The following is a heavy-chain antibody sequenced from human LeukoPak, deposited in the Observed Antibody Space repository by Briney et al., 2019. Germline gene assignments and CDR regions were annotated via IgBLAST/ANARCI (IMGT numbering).Heavy chain of an antibody. D-gene: IGHD6-6*01. CDR1: GYSFTNYW. CDR2: IYPGDSDT. V-gene: IGHV5-51*01. J-gene: IGHJ4*02. CDR3: ARSAFSSSSPPFDY. Sequence: GESLKISCKDSGYSFTNYWIGWVRQMPGKGLELMGIIYPGDSDTRYSPSFQGQVTISADKSISTAYLQWSSLKASDTAMYYCARSAFSSSSPPFDYWGQGTLVTVSS.